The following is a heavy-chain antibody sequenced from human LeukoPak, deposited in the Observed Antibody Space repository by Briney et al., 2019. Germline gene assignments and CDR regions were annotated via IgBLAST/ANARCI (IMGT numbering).Heavy chain of an antibody. V-gene: IGHV3-21*01. CDR3: ASLAARGSGSYPNWFDP. Sequence: GGSLRLSCAASGFTFSSYAMSWVRQAPGKGLEWVSSISSSSSYIYYADSVKGRFTISRDNAKNSLYLQMNSLRAEDTAVYYCASLAARGSGSYPNWFDPWGQGTLVTVSS. CDR2: ISSSSSYI. D-gene: IGHD3-10*01. CDR1: GFTFSSYA. J-gene: IGHJ5*02.